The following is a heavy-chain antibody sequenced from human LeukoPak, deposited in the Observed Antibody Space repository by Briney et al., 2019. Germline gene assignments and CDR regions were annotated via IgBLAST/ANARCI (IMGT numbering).Heavy chain of an antibody. Sequence: ASVKVSCKASGYTFTSYAISWVRQAPGQGLERMGGIIPIFGTANYAQKFQGRVTMTTDTSTSTAYMELRSLRSDDTAVYYCARVRYYGSGSYFPFGYWGQGTLVTVSS. D-gene: IGHD3-10*01. V-gene: IGHV1-69*05. CDR2: IIPIFGTA. J-gene: IGHJ4*02. CDR3: ARVRYYGSGSYFPFGY. CDR1: GYTFTSYA.